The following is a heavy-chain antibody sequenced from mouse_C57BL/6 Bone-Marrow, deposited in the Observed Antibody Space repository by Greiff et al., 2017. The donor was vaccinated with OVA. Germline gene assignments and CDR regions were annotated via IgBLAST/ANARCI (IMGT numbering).Heavy chain of an antibody. CDR2: IWGVGST. D-gene: IGHD2-4*01. J-gene: IGHJ3*01. CDR3: ARIYYDYDAWFAY. V-gene: IGHV2-6*01. CDR1: GFSLTSYG. Sequence: VMLVESGPGLVAPSQSLSITCTVSGFSLTSYGVDWVRQSPGKGLEWLGVIWGVGSTNYNSALKSRLSISKDNSKSQVFLKMNSLQTDDTAMYYCARIYYDYDAWFAYWGQGTLVTVSA.